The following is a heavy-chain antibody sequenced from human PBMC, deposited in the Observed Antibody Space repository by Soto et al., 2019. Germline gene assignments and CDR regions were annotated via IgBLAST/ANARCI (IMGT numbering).Heavy chain of an antibody. V-gene: IGHV3-30-3*01. D-gene: IGHD5-12*01. CDR1: GFTFSSYA. CDR2: ISYDGSNK. Sequence: PGGSLRLSCVASGFTFSSYAMHWVRQAPGKGLEWVAVISYDGSNKYYADSVKGRFTISRDNSKNTLYLQMNSLRAEDTAVYYCARPAAEMATTPPFDYWGQGTLVTVSS. J-gene: IGHJ4*02. CDR3: ARPAAEMATTPPFDY.